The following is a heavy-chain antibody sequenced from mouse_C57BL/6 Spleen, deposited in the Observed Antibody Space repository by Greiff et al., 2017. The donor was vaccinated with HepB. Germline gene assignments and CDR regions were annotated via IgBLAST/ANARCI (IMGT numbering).Heavy chain of an antibody. J-gene: IGHJ3*01. CDR1: GYAFSSSW. CDR3: ARADYAGFAY. Sequence: VQLQQSGPELVKPGASVKISCKASGYAFSSSWMNWVKQRPGKGLEWIGRIYPGDGGTNYNGKFKGKATLTADKSYSTAYMQLSSLTSEDSSVYVCARADYAGFAYWGQGTLVTVSA. D-gene: IGHD2-4*01. V-gene: IGHV1-82*01. CDR2: IYPGDGGT.